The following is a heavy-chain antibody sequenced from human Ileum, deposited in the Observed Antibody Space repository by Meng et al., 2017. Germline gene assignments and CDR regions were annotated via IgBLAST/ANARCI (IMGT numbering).Heavy chain of an antibody. V-gene: IGHV1-3*01. J-gene: IGHJ4*02. D-gene: IGHD1-1*01. Sequence: QVQLGQSGTELKKVGASVKVSCTASGYTFRNYPLHWVRQAPGQRPEWMGWINAGNGNIKISQKFQGRITITSDTSATAYMELSSLRSEDTAVYFCARENDNWNYFDYWGQGSLVTVSS. CDR3: ARENDNWNYFDY. CDR2: INAGNGNI. CDR1: GYTFRNYP.